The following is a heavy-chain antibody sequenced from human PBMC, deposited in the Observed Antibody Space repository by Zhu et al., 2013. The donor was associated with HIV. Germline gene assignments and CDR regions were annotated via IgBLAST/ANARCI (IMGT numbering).Heavy chain of an antibody. CDR1: GYVFTSFG. V-gene: IGHV1-18*01. CDR2: ISGYNGKT. CDR3: ARGRYYYDHAGYYHEYFQL. Sequence: QDQLVQSGAEMKKPGASVKVSCRASGYVFTSFGISWLRQAPGQRLQWMGWISGYNGKTNYARNLQDRVTMTVDISSSTAYLELRSLRSDDTAIYYCARGRYYYDHAGYYHEYFQLWGQGTRGHRLL. D-gene: IGHD3-22*01. J-gene: IGHJ1*01.